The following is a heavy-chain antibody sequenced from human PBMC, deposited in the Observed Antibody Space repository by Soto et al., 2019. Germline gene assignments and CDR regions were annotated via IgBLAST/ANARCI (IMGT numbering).Heavy chain of an antibody. CDR2: IYANGNT. CDR1: GGSISTYY. CDR3: ARGAGPPWFDP. Sequence: QVQLQESGPGLVKPSETLSLTCTVSGGSISTYYWSWIRQPAGKGLEWIGRIYANGNTDHNPSLKSRVTVSIDTSKNQFSLKLSSVTAADTAVYYCARGAGPPWFDPWGQGTLVTVSS. J-gene: IGHJ5*02. V-gene: IGHV4-4*07.